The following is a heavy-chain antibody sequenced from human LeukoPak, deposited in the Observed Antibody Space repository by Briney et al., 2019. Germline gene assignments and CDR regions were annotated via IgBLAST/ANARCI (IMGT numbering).Heavy chain of an antibody. D-gene: IGHD6-13*01. CDR2: FDPEDGET. CDR1: GYTFISYY. CDR3: ATALVRVAAAGHYYFDY. V-gene: IGHV1-24*01. Sequence: ASVKVSCKASGYTFISYYIHWARQAPGQGLEWMGGFDPEDGETIYAQKFQGRVTMTEDTSTDTAYMELSSLRSEDTAVYYCATALVRVAAAGHYYFDYWGQGTLVTVSS. J-gene: IGHJ4*02.